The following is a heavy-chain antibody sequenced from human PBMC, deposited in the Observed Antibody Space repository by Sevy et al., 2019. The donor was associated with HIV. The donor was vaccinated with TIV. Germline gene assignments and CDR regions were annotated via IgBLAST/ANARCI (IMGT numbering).Heavy chain of an antibody. Sequence: GGSLRLSCAASGFTFSSYWMSWVRQAPGKGLEWVANIKQDGSEKYYVDSVKGPFTISRDNAKNSLYLQMNSLRAEDTAVYYCASLYYYDSSGYHWGQGTLVTVSS. V-gene: IGHV3-7*01. D-gene: IGHD3-22*01. CDR3: ASLYYYDSSGYH. CDR1: GFTFSSYW. J-gene: IGHJ4*02. CDR2: IKQDGSEK.